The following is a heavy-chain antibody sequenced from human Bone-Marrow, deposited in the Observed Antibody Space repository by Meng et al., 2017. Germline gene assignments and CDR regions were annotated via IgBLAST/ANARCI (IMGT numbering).Heavy chain of an antibody. V-gene: IGHV4-61*01. CDR3: ARSSTSPASYFFDY. J-gene: IGHJ4*02. CDR1: GGSVSSGSYY. Sequence: SGPRLVRPSGTLSLPCPVSGGSVSSGSYYWGWIRQPPGKGLEWIGHIYYSGSTNYNPSLKSRVTISVDTSKNQFSLKLSSVTAADTAVYFCARSSTSPASYFFDYWGQGTLVTVSS. CDR2: IYYSGST. D-gene: IGHD6-6*01.